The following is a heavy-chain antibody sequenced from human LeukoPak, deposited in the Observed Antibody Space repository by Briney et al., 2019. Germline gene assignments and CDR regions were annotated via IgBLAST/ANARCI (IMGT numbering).Heavy chain of an antibody. J-gene: IGHJ4*02. CDR3: AKAAAAGNGYFDY. V-gene: IGHV3-9*01. CDR2: ISWNSGSI. CDR1: GFTFDDYA. D-gene: IGHD6-13*01. Sequence: GGSLRLSCAASGFTFDDYAMPWVRQAPGKGLEWVSGISWNSGSIGYADSVKGRFTISRDNAKNSLYLQMNSLRAEDTALYYCAKAAAAGNGYFDYWGQGTLVTVSS.